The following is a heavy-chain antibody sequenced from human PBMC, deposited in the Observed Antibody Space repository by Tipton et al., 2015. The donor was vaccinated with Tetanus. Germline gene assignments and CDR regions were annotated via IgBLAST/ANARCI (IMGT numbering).Heavy chain of an antibody. CDR3: ARANYESSKKGPFDS. V-gene: IGHV4-59*01. Sequence: LRLSCTVSGGSISGYSWNWIRQPPGKGLEWLAYISYSGRTNSNYPLKSRITISQDTSKNQFSLKLTSVTAADTAVYYCARANYESSKKGPFDSWGQGTLVIVSS. J-gene: IGHJ4*02. D-gene: IGHD3-3*01. CDR2: ISYSGRT. CDR1: GGSISGYS.